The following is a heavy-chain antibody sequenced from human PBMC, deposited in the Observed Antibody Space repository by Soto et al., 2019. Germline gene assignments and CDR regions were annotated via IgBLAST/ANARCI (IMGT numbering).Heavy chain of an antibody. V-gene: IGHV3-33*01. Sequence: GGSLRLSCAASGFTFSSYGMHWVRQAPGKGLEWVAVIWYDGSNKYYADSVKGRFTISRDNSKNTLYLQMNSLRAEDTAVYYCARGYCSSTSCYVFYEVDFDYWGQGTLVTVSS. CDR3: ARGYCSSTSCYVFYEVDFDY. J-gene: IGHJ4*02. CDR2: IWYDGSNK. D-gene: IGHD2-2*01. CDR1: GFTFSSYG.